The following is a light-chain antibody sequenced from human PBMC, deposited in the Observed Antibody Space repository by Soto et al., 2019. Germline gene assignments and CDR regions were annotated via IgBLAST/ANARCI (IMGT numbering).Light chain of an antibody. CDR3: MQATHFPRT. CDR2: KVS. Sequence: DVVMTQTPLSSPVALGQPASLSCRSSQSLAHSNGNTYLSWLQQRPSQPPRLLIYKVSNRLSGVPDRFSGSGAGTDFTLNISRVEAEDVGVYYCMQATHFPRTFGQGTKVEIK. J-gene: IGKJ1*01. V-gene: IGKV2-24*01. CDR1: QSLAHSNGNTY.